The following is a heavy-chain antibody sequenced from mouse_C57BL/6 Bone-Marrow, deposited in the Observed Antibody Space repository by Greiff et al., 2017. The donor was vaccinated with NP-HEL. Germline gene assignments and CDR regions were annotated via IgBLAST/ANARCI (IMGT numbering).Heavy chain of an antibody. CDR3: ARMCGWLLQDYFDY. V-gene: IGHV1-80*01. CDR1: GYAFSSYW. Sequence: VKLQQSGAELVKPGASVKISCKASGYAFSSYWMNWVKQRPGKGLEWIGQIYPGDGDTNYNGKFKGKATLTADKSSSTAYMQLSSLTSEDSAVYFCARMCGWLLQDYFDYWGQGTTLTVSS. CDR2: IYPGDGDT. D-gene: IGHD2-3*01. J-gene: IGHJ2*01.